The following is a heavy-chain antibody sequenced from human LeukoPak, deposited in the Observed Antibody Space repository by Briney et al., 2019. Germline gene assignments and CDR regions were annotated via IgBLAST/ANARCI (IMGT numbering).Heavy chain of an antibody. CDR1: GYTFTSYD. CDR3: ARGCNIVVAGMQVGVAGHYYGMDV. D-gene: IGHD6-19*01. CDR2: MNPNSGNT. V-gene: IGHV1-8*01. J-gene: IGHJ6*02. Sequence: ASVKVSCKASGYTFTSYDINWVRQATGQGLEWMGWMNPNSGNTGYAQKFQGRVTMTRNTSISTAYMELSSLRSEDTAVYYCARGCNIVVAGMQVGVAGHYYGMDVWGQGTTVTVS.